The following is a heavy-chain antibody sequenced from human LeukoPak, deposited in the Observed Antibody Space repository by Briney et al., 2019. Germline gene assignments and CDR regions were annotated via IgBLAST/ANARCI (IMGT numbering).Heavy chain of an antibody. CDR2: INAIGIT. V-gene: IGHV4-61*02. CDR3: ATTSYYYDSPDY. Sequence: SETLSLTCTVSGGSISSGNYYWSWIRQPAGKGLEWIGRINAIGITSYNPSLKSRVTISVDTSKNQFSLKLSSVTAADTAVYYCATTSYYYDSPDYWGQGTLVTVSS. J-gene: IGHJ4*02. D-gene: IGHD3-22*01. CDR1: GGSISSGNYY.